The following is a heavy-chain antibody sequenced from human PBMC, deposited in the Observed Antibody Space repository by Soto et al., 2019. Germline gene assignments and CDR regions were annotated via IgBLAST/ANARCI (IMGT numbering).Heavy chain of an antibody. V-gene: IGHV3-33*01. CDR3: VRGPDYSNFGYFDS. J-gene: IGHJ4*02. CDR2: IWNAGNNK. Sequence: GSLRLSCAASGFTFSSHAMNWVRQAPGQGLEWVALIWNAGNNKYYADAGSVKGRFTISRDNSRNTLYLEINNARADDTAVYYCVRGPDYSNFGYFDSWGQGILVTVSS. CDR1: GFTFSSHA. D-gene: IGHD4-4*01.